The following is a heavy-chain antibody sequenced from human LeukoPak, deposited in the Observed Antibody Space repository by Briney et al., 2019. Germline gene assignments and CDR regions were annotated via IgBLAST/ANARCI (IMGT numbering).Heavy chain of an antibody. J-gene: IGHJ5*02. CDR3: ATGGWYLAH. CDR2: IKEDGSEK. CDR1: GFAFGSYW. D-gene: IGHD6-19*01. Sequence: GGPLRLSCAASGFAFGSYWMSWVRQAPGKGLEWVANIKEDGSEKYYLDSVKGQISISRDNAKNSLYLQINSLKVEDRAVYYCATGGWYLAHWGQGTLVTVSS. V-gene: IGHV3-7*01.